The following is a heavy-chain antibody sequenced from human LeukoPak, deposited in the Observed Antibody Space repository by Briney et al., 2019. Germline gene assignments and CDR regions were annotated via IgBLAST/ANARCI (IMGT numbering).Heavy chain of an antibody. J-gene: IGHJ4*02. D-gene: IGHD1-1*01. CDR3: ARDDGNNWYYFDY. CDR2: TYYSGST. Sequence: SETLSLTCSVSGGSIPSYYWSWIRQPPGKGPEWIGYTYYSGSTNYNPSLKSRVTISVDTSKNQFSLKLSSVTAADTAVYYCARDDGNNWYYFDYWGQGTLVTVSS. CDR1: GGSIPSYY. V-gene: IGHV4-59*01.